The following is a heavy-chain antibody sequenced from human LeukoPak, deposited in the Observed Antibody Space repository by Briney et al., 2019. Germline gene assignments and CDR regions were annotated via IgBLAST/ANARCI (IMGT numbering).Heavy chain of an antibody. CDR1: GFTVSSNY. Sequence: GGSLRLSCAASGFTVSSNYMSWVRQAPGKGLEWVSVIYSGGSTYYADSVKGRFTISRDNSKNTLYLQMNSLRAEDTAVYYCARDPESSSWLFDYWGQGTLVTVSS. V-gene: IGHV3-53*01. CDR3: ARDPESSSWLFDY. CDR2: IYSGGST. D-gene: IGHD6-13*01. J-gene: IGHJ4*02.